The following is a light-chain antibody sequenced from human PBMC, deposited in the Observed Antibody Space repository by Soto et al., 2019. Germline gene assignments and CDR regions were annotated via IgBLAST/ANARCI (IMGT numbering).Light chain of an antibody. V-gene: IGKV1-39*01. CDR3: QQSYSTPRT. J-gene: IGKJ1*01. CDR2: AAS. Sequence: DIQMTQSPSSLSASVGDRVTITCRANQSISSYLNWYQQKPGKAPKLLIYAASSLQSRVPSRFSGSGSGTDFTLTISSLQPEDFATYYCQQSYSTPRTFGQGTKVEIK. CDR1: QSISSY.